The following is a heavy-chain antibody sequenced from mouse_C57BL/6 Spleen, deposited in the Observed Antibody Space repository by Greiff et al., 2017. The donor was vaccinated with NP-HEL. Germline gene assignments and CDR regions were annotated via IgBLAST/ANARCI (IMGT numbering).Heavy chain of an antibody. D-gene: IGHD1-1*01. CDR1: GFTFSSYA. V-gene: IGHV5-4*03. CDR2: ISDGGSYT. CDR3: ARGNYGSSYWYFDV. Sequence: EVNVVESGGGLVKPGGSLKLSCAASGFTFSSYAMSWVRQTPEKRLEWVATISDGGSYTYYPDNVKGRFTISRDNAKNNLYLQMSHLKSEDTAMYYCARGNYGSSYWYFDVWGTGTTVTVSS. J-gene: IGHJ1*03.